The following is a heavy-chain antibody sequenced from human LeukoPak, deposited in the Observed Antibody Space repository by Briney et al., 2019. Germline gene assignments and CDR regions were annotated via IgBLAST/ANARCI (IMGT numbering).Heavy chain of an antibody. J-gene: IGHJ3*02. CDR3: ARLELLKAFDI. CDR1: GFTFSSYA. V-gene: IGHV3-23*01. CDR2: ISGSGGST. Sequence: GGSLRLSCAASGFTFSSYAMSWVRQAPGKGLEWVSVISGSGGSTYHADSVQGRFTISRDNSKNTLYLQMNSLRAEDTAVYYCARLELLKAFDIWGQGTMVTVSS. D-gene: IGHD1-26*01.